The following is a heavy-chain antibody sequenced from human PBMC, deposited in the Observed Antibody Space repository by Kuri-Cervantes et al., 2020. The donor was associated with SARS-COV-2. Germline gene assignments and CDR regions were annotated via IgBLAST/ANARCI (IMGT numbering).Heavy chain of an antibody. J-gene: IGHJ6*02. CDR3: ARDVEQLVLVPLDGMDV. D-gene: IGHD6-6*01. CDR1: GFTVSSNY. Sequence: GESLKISCAASGFTVSSNYMSWVRQAPGKGLEWVSVIYSGGSTYYADSVKGRFTISRDNSKNTLYLQMNSLRAEDTAVYYCARDVEQLVLVPLDGMDVWGQGTTVTVSS. CDR2: IYSGGST. V-gene: IGHV3-66*01.